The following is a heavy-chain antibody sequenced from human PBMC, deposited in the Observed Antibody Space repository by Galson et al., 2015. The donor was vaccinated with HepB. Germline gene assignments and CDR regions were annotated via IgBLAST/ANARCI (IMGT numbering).Heavy chain of an antibody. Sequence: SVKVSCKASGYTFTSYAMNWVRQAPGQGLEWMGWINTNTGNPTYAQGFTGRFVFSLDTSVSAAYLQISSLKAEDTAVYYCARMRWFRELLNWFDPWGQGTLVTVSS. CDR2: INTNTGNP. D-gene: IGHD3-10*01. V-gene: IGHV7-4-1*02. J-gene: IGHJ5*02. CDR1: GYTFTSYA. CDR3: ARMRWFRELLNWFDP.